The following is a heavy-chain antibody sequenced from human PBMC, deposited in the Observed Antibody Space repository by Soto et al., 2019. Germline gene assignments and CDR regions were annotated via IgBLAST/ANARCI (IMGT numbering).Heavy chain of an antibody. CDR1: GGTFSSYA. V-gene: IGHV1-69*14. Sequence: QVQLVQSGAEVKKPGSSVKVSCKASGGTFSSYAISWVRQAPGQGLEWMGGIIPIFGTANYAQKFQGRVTITADKSTSTAYMELSSLRSEDTAVYYCARGGLMVYAAHNWFDPWGQGTLVTVSS. J-gene: IGHJ5*02. D-gene: IGHD2-8*01. CDR2: IIPIFGTA. CDR3: ARGGLMVYAAHNWFDP.